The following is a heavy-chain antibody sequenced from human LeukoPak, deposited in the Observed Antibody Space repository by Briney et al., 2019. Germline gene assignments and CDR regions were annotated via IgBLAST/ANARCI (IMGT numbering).Heavy chain of an antibody. CDR1: GFTFSDYT. CDR2: ISYDGNIK. J-gene: IGHJ4*02. CDR3: ARDQGVVVIDTTPDYFDY. D-gene: IGHD2-15*01. V-gene: IGHV3-30*04. Sequence: GRSLRLSCAASGFTFSDYTVYWVRLAPGKGLQWVATISYDGNIKYYADSVKGRFTISRDNSKNTLYLQMNSLRAEDTAVYYCARDQGVVVIDTTPDYFDYWGQGTLVTVSS.